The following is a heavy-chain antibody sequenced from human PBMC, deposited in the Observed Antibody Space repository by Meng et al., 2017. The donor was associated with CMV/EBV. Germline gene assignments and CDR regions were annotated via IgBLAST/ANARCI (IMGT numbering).Heavy chain of an antibody. CDR1: GFTFSSYS. Sequence: GESLKISCAASGFTFSSYSMNWVRQAPGKGPEWVSYISSSSSTIYYADSVKGRFTISRDNAKNSLYLQMNSLRAEDTAVYYCARVSLRVVPAASYYYYYGMDVWGQGTTVTVSS. J-gene: IGHJ6*02. D-gene: IGHD2-2*01. CDR2: ISSSSSTI. CDR3: ARVSLRVVPAASYYYYYGMDV. V-gene: IGHV3-48*04.